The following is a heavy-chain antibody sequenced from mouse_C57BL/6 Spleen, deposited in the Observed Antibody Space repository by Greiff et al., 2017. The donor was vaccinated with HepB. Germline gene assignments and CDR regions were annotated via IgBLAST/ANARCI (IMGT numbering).Heavy chain of an antibody. CDR2: INPNYGTT. V-gene: IGHV1-39*01. D-gene: IGHD1-1*01. CDR1: GYSFTDYN. J-gene: IGHJ3*01. Sequence: EVKLMESGPELVKPGASVKISCKASGYSFTDYNMNWVKQSNGKSLEWIGVINPNYGTTSYNQKFKGKATLTVDQSSSTAYIQLNSLTSEDSAVYYCARDYYYGSRGGFAWFAYWGQGTLVTVSA. CDR3: ARDYYYGSRGGFAWFAY.